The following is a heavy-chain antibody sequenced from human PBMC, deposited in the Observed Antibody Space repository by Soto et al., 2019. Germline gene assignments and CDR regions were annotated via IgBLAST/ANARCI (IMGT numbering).Heavy chain of an antibody. J-gene: IGHJ6*01. CDR1: GGTFRTSA. CDR3: ARDKDRQQLGGNYYYIMDV. V-gene: IGHV1-69*12. CDR2: IMPVFSTP. Sequence: QVQLVQSGAEVKKPGSSVKVSCKTSGGTFRTSAISWVRQAPGQGLEWMGGIMPVFSTPDYAQKSQDRVTITADESTGTAYMELSSLRSEDTAVYYCARDKDRQQLGGNYYYIMDVWGQGTTVTVSS. D-gene: IGHD3-3*02.